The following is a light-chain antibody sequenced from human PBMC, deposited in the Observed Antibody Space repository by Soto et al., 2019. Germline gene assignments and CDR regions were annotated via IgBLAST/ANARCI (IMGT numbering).Light chain of an antibody. CDR3: QQYYSTPLT. CDR1: QSVLYSSNNKYY. Sequence: DIVMTQSPDSLAVSLGERATINCKSNQSVLYSSNNKYYLAWYQQKPGQPPKLLIYWASTRESGVPDRFSGSGSGTDFTLTISSLQAEDVAVYYCQQYYSTPLTFGGGTKVEIK. V-gene: IGKV4-1*01. J-gene: IGKJ4*01. CDR2: WAS.